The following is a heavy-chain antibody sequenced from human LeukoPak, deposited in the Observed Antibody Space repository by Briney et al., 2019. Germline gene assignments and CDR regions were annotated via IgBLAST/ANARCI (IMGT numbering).Heavy chain of an antibody. Sequence: SETLSLTCTVSGGSISGYFWSWIRQPPGRGLEWIGYIYYSGSTSYNPSLKSRVTISVDTSKNQFSLKLSSVNAADTAVYYCARYDILTGYGSRALDNWGQGTLVTVSS. D-gene: IGHD3-9*01. J-gene: IGHJ4*02. CDR2: IYYSGST. CDR1: GGSISGYF. CDR3: ARYDILTGYGSRALDN. V-gene: IGHV4-59*01.